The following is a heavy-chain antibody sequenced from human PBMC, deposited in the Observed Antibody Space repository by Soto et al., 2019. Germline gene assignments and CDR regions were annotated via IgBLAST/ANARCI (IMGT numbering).Heavy chain of an antibody. Sequence: QVQLVQSGAEVRKPGSSVKVSCKASGGTFSRSAFSWVRQAPGQGLEWMGGFIPIFGTANYAQKFQARLTITADESTTTAYMELSSLRFEDTAVYYCASWDYDVLTGYSYDDWGQGTLVTLSS. CDR3: ASWDYDVLTGYSYDD. V-gene: IGHV1-69*01. CDR1: GGTFSRSA. D-gene: IGHD3-9*01. J-gene: IGHJ4*02. CDR2: FIPIFGTA.